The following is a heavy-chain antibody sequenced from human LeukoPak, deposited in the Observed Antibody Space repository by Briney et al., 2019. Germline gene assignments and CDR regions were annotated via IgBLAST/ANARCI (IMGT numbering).Heavy chain of an antibody. D-gene: IGHD3-10*01. V-gene: IGHV1-18*01. J-gene: IGHJ5*02. CDR2: ISAYNGNT. Sequence: GASVKVSCKSSGYTFTSYGIIWVRQAPGQGLEWMGWISAYNGNTNYAQKLQGRVTMTTDTSTSTAYMELRSLRSDDTAVYFCARGRFGEWDNWFDPWGQGTLVTVSS. CDR1: GYTFTSYG. CDR3: ARGRFGEWDNWFDP.